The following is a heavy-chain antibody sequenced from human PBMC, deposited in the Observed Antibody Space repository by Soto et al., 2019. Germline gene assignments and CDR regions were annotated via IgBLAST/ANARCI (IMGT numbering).Heavy chain of an antibody. Sequence: SETLSLTCTVSGGSIISCYWSWIRQPPGKVLEWIGYISYSGNTNYNPSLKSRVTMSVDTPKNQFSLRLSSVTTADTAVYYCAGLRGYAGSPIDYWGQGTLVTVS. CDR3: AGLRGYAGSPIDY. D-gene: IGHD2-15*01. CDR2: ISYSGNT. J-gene: IGHJ4*02. CDR1: GGSIISCY. V-gene: IGHV4-59*01.